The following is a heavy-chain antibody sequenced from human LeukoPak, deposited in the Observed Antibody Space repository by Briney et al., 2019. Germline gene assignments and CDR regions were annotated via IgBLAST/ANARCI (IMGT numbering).Heavy chain of an antibody. J-gene: IGHJ5*02. CDR2: ISYDGSNK. Sequence: GGSLRLSCAASGFTFSSYGMHWVRQAPGKGLEWVAVISYDGSNKYYADSVKGRFTISRDNSKNTLCLQMNSLRAEDTAVYYCARGFRSSGDLWGQGTLVTVSS. V-gene: IGHV3-30*03. D-gene: IGHD6-25*01. CDR1: GFTFSSYG. CDR3: ARGFRSSGDL.